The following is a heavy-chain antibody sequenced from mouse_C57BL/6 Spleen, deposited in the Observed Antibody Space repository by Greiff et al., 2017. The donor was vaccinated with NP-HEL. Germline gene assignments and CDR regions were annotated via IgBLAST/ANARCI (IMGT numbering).Heavy chain of an antibody. J-gene: IGHJ2*01. CDR1: GYAFSSSW. CDR3: AREGLRRDDY. CDR2: IYPGDGDT. D-gene: IGHD2-4*01. Sequence: VQRVESGPELVKPGASVKISCKASGYAFSSSWMNWVKQRPGKGLEWIGRIYPGDGDTNYNGKFKGKATLTADKSSSTAYMQLSSLTSEDSAVYFCAREGLRRDDYWGQGTTLTVSS. V-gene: IGHV1-82*01.